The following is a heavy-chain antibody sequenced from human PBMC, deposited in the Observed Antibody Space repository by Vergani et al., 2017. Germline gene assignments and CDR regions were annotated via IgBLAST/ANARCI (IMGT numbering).Heavy chain of an antibody. Sequence: QVQLVESGGGVVQPGRSLRLSCAASGFTFSSYGMHWVRQAPGKGLEWVAVIWYDGSNKYYADSVKGRFTISRDNSKKTLYLQMNSLRAEDTAVYYCARDHTMVHAFDIWGQGTMVTVSS. CDR2: IWYDGSNK. V-gene: IGHV3-33*01. D-gene: IGHD3-10*01. J-gene: IGHJ3*02. CDR1: GFTFSSYG. CDR3: ARDHTMVHAFDI.